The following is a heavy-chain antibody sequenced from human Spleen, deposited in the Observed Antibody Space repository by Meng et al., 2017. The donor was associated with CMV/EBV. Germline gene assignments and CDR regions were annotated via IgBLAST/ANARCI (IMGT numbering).Heavy chain of an antibody. Sequence: GGSLRLSCIASGFTFSTYGMHWVRQAPGKGLEWVAVMWYDGRNKFYADSVKGRFTISRDNAENSLSLQMNSMRAEDTALYYCARVHYSNSGNWFDPWGQGTLVTVSS. CDR3: ARVHYSNSGNWFDP. CDR1: GFTFSTYG. D-gene: IGHD4-11*01. V-gene: IGHV3-33*03. J-gene: IGHJ5*02. CDR2: MWYDGRNK.